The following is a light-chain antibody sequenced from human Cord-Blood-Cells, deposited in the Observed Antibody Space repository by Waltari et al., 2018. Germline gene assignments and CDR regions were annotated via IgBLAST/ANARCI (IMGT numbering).Light chain of an antibody. V-gene: IGLV2-14*01. CDR1: SRDVGGYHY. CDR2: DVS. CDR3: SSYTSSSTLEV. J-gene: IGLJ3*02. Sequence: QSALTQPASVSGSPGQSITISCTGTSRDVGGYHYVSWYQQPPGKAPKLMIYDVSNRPSGVSNRFSGSKSGNTASLTISGLQAEDEADYYCSSYTSSSTLEVFGGGTKLTVL.